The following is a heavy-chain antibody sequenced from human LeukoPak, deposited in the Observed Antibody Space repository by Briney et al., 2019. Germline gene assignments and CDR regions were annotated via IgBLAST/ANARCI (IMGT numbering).Heavy chain of an antibody. Sequence: SETLSLTCTVSGGSISSYYWSWIQQPPGKGLEWIGYIYYSGSTNYNPSLKSRVTISVDTSKNQFSLKLSSVTAADTAVYYCARHRSYYDSSGYYYLTYNWFDPWGQGTLVTVSS. CDR1: GGSISSYY. CDR3: ARHRSYYDSSGYYYLTYNWFDP. CDR2: IYYSGST. V-gene: IGHV4-59*01. D-gene: IGHD3-22*01. J-gene: IGHJ5*02.